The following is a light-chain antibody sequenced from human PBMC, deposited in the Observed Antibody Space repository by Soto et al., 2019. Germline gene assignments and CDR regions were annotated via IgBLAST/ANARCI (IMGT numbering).Light chain of an antibody. J-gene: IGKJ1*01. Sequence: QMTQSPSTLSASVGDRVTITCRASQSISSWLAWYQQKPGKAPKLLIDRASNLQSGVPSRFSGSGFGTDFTLTIDNLQPEDFGTYYCQQADSFPLTFGQGTKVDIK. CDR3: QQADSFPLT. CDR1: QSISSW. CDR2: RAS. V-gene: IGKV1-12*01.